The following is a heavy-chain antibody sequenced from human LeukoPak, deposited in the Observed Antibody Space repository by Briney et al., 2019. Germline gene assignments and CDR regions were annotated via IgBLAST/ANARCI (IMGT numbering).Heavy chain of an antibody. V-gene: IGHV1-46*01. CDR1: GYTFTGYY. Sequence: ASVKVSCKASGYTFTGYYMHWVRQAPGQGLEWMGIINPSGGSTSYAQKFQGRVTMTRDTSTSTVYMELSSLRSEDTAVYYCARIVGSSSDYASGFDPWGKGTLVTVSS. D-gene: IGHD6-13*01. CDR3: ARIVGSSSDYASGFDP. J-gene: IGHJ5*02. CDR2: INPSGGST.